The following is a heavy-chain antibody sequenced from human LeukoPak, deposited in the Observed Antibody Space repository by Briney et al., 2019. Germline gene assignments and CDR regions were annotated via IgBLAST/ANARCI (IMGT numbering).Heavy chain of an antibody. Sequence: ASVQVSCQASGGTFSSYAISWVRQAPGQGLEWMGGIIPIFGTANYAQKFQGRVTITADESTSTAYMELSSLRSEDTAVYYCARVCSSTSCYRNFDYWGQGTLVTVSS. J-gene: IGHJ4*02. V-gene: IGHV1-69*13. CDR2: IIPIFGTA. CDR1: GGTFSSYA. CDR3: ARVCSSTSCYRNFDY. D-gene: IGHD2-2*01.